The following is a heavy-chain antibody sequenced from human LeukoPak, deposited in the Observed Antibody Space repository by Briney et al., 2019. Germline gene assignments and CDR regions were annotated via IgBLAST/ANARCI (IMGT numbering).Heavy chain of an antibody. CDR2: INTNTGNP. D-gene: IGHD2-2*01. Sequence: ASVKVSCKASGYTFTSYAMNWVRQAPGQGLEWVGWINTNTGNPTYAQGFTGRFVFSLDTSVSTAYLQISSLKAEDTAVYYCARGTSRIVPAAVAYWGQGTLGTVSS. CDR3: ARGTSRIVPAAVAY. CDR1: GYTFTSYA. V-gene: IGHV7-4-1*02. J-gene: IGHJ4*02.